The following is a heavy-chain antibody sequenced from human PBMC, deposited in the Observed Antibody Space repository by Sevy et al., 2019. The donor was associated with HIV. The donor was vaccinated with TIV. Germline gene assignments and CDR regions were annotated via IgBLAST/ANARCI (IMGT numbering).Heavy chain of an antibody. V-gene: IGHV1-2*02. CDR3: ARGHTRLRPHYYYYGMDV. CDR2: INPNSGGT. Sequence: ASVKVSCKASGYTFTGYYMHWVRQAPGQGLEWMGWINPNSGGTNYAQKFQGRVTMTRDTSISTAYMELSRLRSDDTAVYYCARGHTRLRPHYYYYGMDVWGQWTTVTVSS. D-gene: IGHD5-12*01. CDR1: GYTFTGYY. J-gene: IGHJ6*02.